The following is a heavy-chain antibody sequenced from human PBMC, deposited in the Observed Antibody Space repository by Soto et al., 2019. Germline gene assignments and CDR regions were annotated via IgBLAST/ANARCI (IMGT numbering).Heavy chain of an antibody. CDR2: FNPIFETA. Sequence: SVKVSCKASGGTFSSYAISWVRQAPGQGLEWMGGFNPIFETANYAQKFQGRVTITADESTNTAYMELSSLRSEDTAVYYCTRGITLIRGVIPPGYYYGMDVWGQGTTVTVSS. CDR1: GGTFSSYA. V-gene: IGHV1-69*13. CDR3: TRGITLIRGVIPPGYYYGMDV. D-gene: IGHD3-10*01. J-gene: IGHJ6*02.